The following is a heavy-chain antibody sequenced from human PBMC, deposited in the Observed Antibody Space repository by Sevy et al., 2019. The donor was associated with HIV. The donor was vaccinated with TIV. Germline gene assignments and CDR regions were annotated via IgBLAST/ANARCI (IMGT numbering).Heavy chain of an antibody. D-gene: IGHD2-2*01. Sequence: GGSLRLSCAASGFTFSSYAMHWVRQAPGKGLEWVAVISYDGSNKYYADSVKGRFTISRDNSKNTLYLQMNSLRAEDTALYYCARGWVAAAPDLFDYWGQGTLVTVSS. CDR1: GFTFSSYA. CDR2: ISYDGSNK. CDR3: ARGWVAAAPDLFDY. V-gene: IGHV3-30*04. J-gene: IGHJ4*02.